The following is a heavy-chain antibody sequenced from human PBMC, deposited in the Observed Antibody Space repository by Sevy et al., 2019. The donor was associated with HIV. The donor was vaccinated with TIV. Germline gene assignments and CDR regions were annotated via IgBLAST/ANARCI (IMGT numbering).Heavy chain of an antibody. Sequence: GGSLRLSCAASGFTFSSYSFHWVRQAPGKGLEWVSPISGLSNYIYYSDSMKGRFTISRDNAKNSLYLHMSSLRADDTAVYYCARAGNWPYFDYWGQGTLVTVSS. V-gene: IGHV3-21*01. CDR1: GFTFSSYS. CDR2: ISGLSNYI. D-gene: IGHD1-1*01. CDR3: ARAGNWPYFDY. J-gene: IGHJ4*02.